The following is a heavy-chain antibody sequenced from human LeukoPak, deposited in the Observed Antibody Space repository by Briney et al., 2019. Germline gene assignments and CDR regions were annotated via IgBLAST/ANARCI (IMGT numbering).Heavy chain of an antibody. CDR3: ARQWLVSPLFDY. V-gene: IGHV4-39*01. CDR1: AGSISSSSYY. J-gene: IGHJ4*02. D-gene: IGHD6-19*01. Sequence: SETLSLTCTVSAGSISSSSYYWAWIRQPPRKGLEWIGSMYYSGSTNYNPSLKSRVTISVDTSKNQLSLKLSSMTAADTAVYYCARQWLVSPLFDYWGQGTLVTVSS. CDR2: MYYSGST.